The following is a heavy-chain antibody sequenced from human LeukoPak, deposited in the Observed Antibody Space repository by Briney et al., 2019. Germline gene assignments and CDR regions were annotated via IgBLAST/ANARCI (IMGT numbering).Heavy chain of an antibody. Sequence: PGGSLRLSCAASGFTFSSYAMHWVRQAPGKGLEWVSGISWNSGSIGYADSVKGRFTISRDNAKNSLYLQMNSLRAEDTALYYCAKDMTPFHQQLRFESYYYYGMDVWGQGTTVTVSS. J-gene: IGHJ6*02. CDR3: AKDMTPFHQQLRFESYYYYGMDV. CDR1: GFTFSSYA. V-gene: IGHV3-9*01. D-gene: IGHD3-3*01. CDR2: ISWNSGSI.